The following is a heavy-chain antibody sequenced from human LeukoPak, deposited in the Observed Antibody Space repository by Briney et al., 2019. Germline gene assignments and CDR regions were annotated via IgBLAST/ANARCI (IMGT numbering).Heavy chain of an antibody. Sequence: GGSLRLSCAASGFTFSSYWMHWVRQAPGKGLVWVSRINSDGSSTSYADSVKGRFTISRDNAKNTLYLQMNSLRAEDTAVYYCARDSSSWYGGQGYYYYYYYMDVWGKGTTVTISS. V-gene: IGHV3-74*01. CDR3: ARDSSSWYGGQGYYYYYYYMDV. J-gene: IGHJ6*03. CDR2: INSDGSST. D-gene: IGHD6-13*01. CDR1: GFTFSSYW.